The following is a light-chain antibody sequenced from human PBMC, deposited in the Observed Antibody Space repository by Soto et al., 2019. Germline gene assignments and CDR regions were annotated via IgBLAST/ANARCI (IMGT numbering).Light chain of an antibody. Sequence: QSVLTQPASVSGSPGQSITISCTGTSSDVGSYNLVSRYQQHPGKAPKLMIYEVSKRPSGVSNRFSGSKSGNTASLTISGLQAEDEADYYCCSYAARRYVFGTGTKVTVL. CDR2: EVS. J-gene: IGLJ1*01. CDR1: SSDVGSYNL. V-gene: IGLV2-23*02. CDR3: CSYAARRYV.